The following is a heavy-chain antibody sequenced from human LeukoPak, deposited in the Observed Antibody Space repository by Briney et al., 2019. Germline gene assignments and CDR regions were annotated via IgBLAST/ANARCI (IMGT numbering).Heavy chain of an antibody. J-gene: IGHJ4*02. CDR1: GGSVSSGSYY. CDR3: ARGHSSTYYYGSGSYYLDY. Sequence: PSETLSLTCTVSGGSVSSGSYYWSWIRQPPGKGLEWIGYIYYSGSTNYNPSLKSRVTISVDTSKNQFSLKLSSVTAADTAVYYCARGHSSTYYYGSGSYYLDYWGQGTLVTVSS. CDR2: IYYSGST. V-gene: IGHV4-61*01. D-gene: IGHD3-10*01.